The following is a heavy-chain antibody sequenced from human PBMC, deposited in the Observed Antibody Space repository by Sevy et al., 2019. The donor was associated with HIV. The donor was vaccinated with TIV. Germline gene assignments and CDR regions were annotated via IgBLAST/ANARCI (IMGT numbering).Heavy chain of an antibody. CDR1: GFTFSSYW. CDR3: ARDSSLITMVRGVIVEGLDY. V-gene: IGHV3-7*01. CDR2: IKQDGSEK. J-gene: IGHJ4*02. D-gene: IGHD3-10*01. Sequence: GGSLRLSCAASGFTFSSYWMSWVRQAPGKGLEWVASIKQDGSEKYYVDSVKGRFTISRDNAKNSLYLQMNSLRAEDTAVYYCARDSSLITMVRGVIVEGLDYWGQGTLVTVSS.